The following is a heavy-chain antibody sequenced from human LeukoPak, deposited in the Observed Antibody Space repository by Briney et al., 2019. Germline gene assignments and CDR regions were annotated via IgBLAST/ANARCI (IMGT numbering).Heavy chain of an antibody. CDR1: GFTFSRYG. CDR2: ISHDGSNK. Sequence: GGSLRLSCAASGFTFSRYGMHWVRQAPGKGLDWLAVISHDGSNKYYADSVRGRFTISRDNSKNTLFLQMNSLRAEDTAVFYCAREVGDYALDYWGQGTLVTVSS. J-gene: IGHJ4*02. CDR3: AREVGDYALDY. D-gene: IGHD4-17*01. V-gene: IGHV3-30*03.